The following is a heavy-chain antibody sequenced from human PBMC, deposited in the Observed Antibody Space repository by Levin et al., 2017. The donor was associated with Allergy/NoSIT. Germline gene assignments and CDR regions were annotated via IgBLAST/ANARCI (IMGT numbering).Heavy chain of an antibody. CDR3: ASYHCSGGSCYDY. Sequence: KISCKASGGTFSSYTISWVRQAPGQGLEWMGRIIPILGIANYAQKFQGRVTITADKSTSTAYMELSSLRSEDTAVYYCASYHCSGGSCYDYWGQGTLVTVSS. CDR2: IIPILGIA. J-gene: IGHJ4*02. CDR1: GGTFSSYT. D-gene: IGHD2-15*01. V-gene: IGHV1-69*02.